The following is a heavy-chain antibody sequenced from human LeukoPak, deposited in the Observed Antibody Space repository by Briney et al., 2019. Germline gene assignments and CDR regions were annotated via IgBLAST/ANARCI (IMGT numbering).Heavy chain of an antibody. CDR1: GFTFSSYW. V-gene: IGHV3-23*01. J-gene: IGHJ4*02. Sequence: GGSLRLSCAASGFTFSSYWMNWVRQAPGKGLEWVSAISGSGGSTYYADSVKGRFTISRDNSKNTLYLQMNSLRAEDTAVYYCAKRYYGSGNYDPLFDSWGQGVLVTVSS. CDR2: ISGSGGST. CDR3: AKRYYGSGNYDPLFDS. D-gene: IGHD3-10*01.